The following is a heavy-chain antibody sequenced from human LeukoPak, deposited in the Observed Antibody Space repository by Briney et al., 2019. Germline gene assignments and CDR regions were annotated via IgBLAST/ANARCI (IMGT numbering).Heavy chain of an antibody. CDR3: AKGYSTGWYGGVDY. CDR2: ISNDGSDK. CDR1: GFTFSSYG. V-gene: IGHV3-30*18. Sequence: PGRSLRLSCAVSGFTFSSYGMYWVRQAPGKGLEWVVVISNDGSDKYYADSVKGRFTISRDNSKNTLYLQMNSLRAEDTAVYYCAKGYSTGWYGGVDYWGQGTLVTVSS. D-gene: IGHD6-19*01. J-gene: IGHJ4*02.